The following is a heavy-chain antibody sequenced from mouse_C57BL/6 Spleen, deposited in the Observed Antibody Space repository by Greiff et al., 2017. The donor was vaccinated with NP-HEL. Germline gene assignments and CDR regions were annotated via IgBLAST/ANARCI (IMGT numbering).Heavy chain of an antibody. V-gene: IGHV5-4*01. J-gene: IGHJ1*03. CDR3: AREGSNRYFDV. Sequence: EVQRVESGGGLVKPGGSLKLSCAASGFTFSSYAMSWVRQTPEKRLEWVATISDGGSYTYYPDNVKGRFTISRDNAKNNLYLQMSHMKSEDTAMYYCAREGSNRYFDVWGTGTTVTVSS. CDR2: ISDGGSYT. D-gene: IGHD2-5*01. CDR1: GFTFSSYA.